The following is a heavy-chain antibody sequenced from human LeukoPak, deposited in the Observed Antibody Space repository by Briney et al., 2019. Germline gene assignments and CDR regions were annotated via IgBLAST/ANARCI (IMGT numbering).Heavy chain of an antibody. Sequence: ASVKVSCKASGYTFTSYYMHWVRQAPGQGLEWMGWINPNSGGTNYAQKFQGRVTMTRDTSISTAYMELSRLRSDDTAVYYCARDPRRRWQLVRYNWFDPWGQGTLVTVSS. V-gene: IGHV1-2*02. D-gene: IGHD6-13*01. CDR2: INPNSGGT. CDR1: GYTFTSYY. J-gene: IGHJ5*02. CDR3: ARDPRRRWQLVRYNWFDP.